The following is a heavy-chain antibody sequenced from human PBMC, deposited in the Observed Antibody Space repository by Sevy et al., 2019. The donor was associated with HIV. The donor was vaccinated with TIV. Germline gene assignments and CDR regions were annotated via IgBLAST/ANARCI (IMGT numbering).Heavy chain of an antibody. Sequence: GGSLRLSCSASGFIFSSHAMHWVRQAPGKGLQYVSGISSSGGSTYYADSVKGIFTISRDNSKNTLYLQMSSLRAEDTAMYYCVRWDSSSWSFDYWGQGTLVTVSS. CDR3: VRWDSSSWSFDY. CDR1: GFIFSSHA. D-gene: IGHD6-13*01. J-gene: IGHJ4*02. V-gene: IGHV3-64D*06. CDR2: ISSSGGST.